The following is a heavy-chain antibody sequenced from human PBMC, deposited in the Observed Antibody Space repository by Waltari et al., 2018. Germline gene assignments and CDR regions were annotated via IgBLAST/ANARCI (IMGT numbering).Heavy chain of an antibody. CDR3: TRALLSYSGSYSYYGMDV. J-gene: IGHJ6*02. D-gene: IGHD1-26*01. V-gene: IGHV3-49*03. Sequence: EVQLVESGGGLVQPGRYLRLSCTDSGFTFGDYAMSWFGQAPGKGLEWVGFIRSKAYGGTTEYAASVKGRFTISRDDSKSIAYLQMNSLKTEDTAVYYCTRALLSYSGSYSYYGMDVWGQGTTVTVSS. CDR2: IRSKAYGGTT. CDR1: GFTFGDYA.